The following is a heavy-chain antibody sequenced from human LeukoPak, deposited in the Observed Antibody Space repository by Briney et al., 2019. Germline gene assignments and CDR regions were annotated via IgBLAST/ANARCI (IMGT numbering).Heavy chain of an antibody. CDR3: AKGGDIVVVPALYYYYMDV. CDR1: GFTFSSYA. Sequence: GGSLRLSCAASGFTFSSYAMSWVRQAPGKGLEWVSAISGSGGSTFYADSVKGRFTISSDTSKNTLYLQMNSLRAEDTAVYYCAKGGDIVVVPALYYYYMDVWGKGTTVTVSS. J-gene: IGHJ6*03. D-gene: IGHD2-2*01. V-gene: IGHV3-23*01. CDR2: ISGSGGST.